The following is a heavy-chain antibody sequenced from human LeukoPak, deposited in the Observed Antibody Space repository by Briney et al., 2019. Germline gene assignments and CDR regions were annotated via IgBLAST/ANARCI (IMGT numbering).Heavy chain of an antibody. CDR3: ARASRTGYSYGRAFDY. V-gene: IGHV3-23*01. J-gene: IGHJ4*02. CDR2: ISGSGDRT. CDR1: GFTFSSYA. Sequence: PGGSLRLSCAASGFTFSSYAMCWVRQAPGKGLEWVSAISGSGDRTYYADSVKGRFTISRDNSKNTLYLQMSTLRAEDTAVYYCARASRTGYSYGRAFDYWGQGTLVTVSS. D-gene: IGHD5-18*01.